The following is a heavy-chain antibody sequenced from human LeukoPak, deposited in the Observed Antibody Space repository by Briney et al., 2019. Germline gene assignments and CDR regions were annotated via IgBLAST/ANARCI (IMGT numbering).Heavy chain of an antibody. CDR1: GYTFTSSG. CDR2: ISAYNGNT. Sequence: ASVKVSCKASGYTFTSSGISWVRQAPGQGLEWMGWISAYNGNTNYAQKLQGRVTMTTDTSTSTAYMELRSLRSDDTAVYYCARDWRLQSAGDFDYWGQGTLVTVSS. J-gene: IGHJ4*02. V-gene: IGHV1-18*01. D-gene: IGHD7-27*01. CDR3: ARDWRLQSAGDFDY.